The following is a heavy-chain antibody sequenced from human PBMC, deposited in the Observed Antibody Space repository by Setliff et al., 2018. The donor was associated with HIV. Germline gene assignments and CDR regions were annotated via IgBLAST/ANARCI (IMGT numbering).Heavy chain of an antibody. CDR1: GYTFSDYG. J-gene: IGHJ6*02. CDR3: ARGAYDSTDTYYYYGMDV. V-gene: IGHV1-18*01. Sequence: RASVKVSCKAAGYTFSDYGIAWVRQAPGQGLEWMGWISRYSGNTLYAQKFQGRVTMTTDTSTGTAYMELRSLRSDDTAVYYCARGAYDSTDTYYYYGMDVWGQGTSVTVSS. D-gene: IGHD3-22*01. CDR2: ISRYSGNT.